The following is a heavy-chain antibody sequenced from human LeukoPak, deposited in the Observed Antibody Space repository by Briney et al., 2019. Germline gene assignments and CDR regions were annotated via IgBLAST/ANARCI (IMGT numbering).Heavy chain of an antibody. Sequence: GGSLRLSCAASGLTLCSHAMRSVPQATGEGLEWVSSISACGGRTNYADCVKGRFTISRDNYKNTVYLQMNSLRAEDTAVYYCAKVMKGSERLTMVRGVIIKTAGLYYMDVWGKGTTVAVSS. CDR1: GLTLCSHA. D-gene: IGHD3-10*01. V-gene: IGHV3-23*01. CDR3: AKVMKGSERLTMVRGVIIKTAGLYYMDV. CDR2: ISACGGRT. J-gene: IGHJ6*03.